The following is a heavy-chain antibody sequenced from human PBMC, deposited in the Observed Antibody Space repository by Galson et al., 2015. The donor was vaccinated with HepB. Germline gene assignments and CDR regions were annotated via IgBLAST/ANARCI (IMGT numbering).Heavy chain of an antibody. D-gene: IGHD1-7*01. CDR3: VRDSMNYFFDH. CDR2: SLKKGHGYAT. Sequence: SLRLSCAASGFTFSDYHMDWVCQAPGKGLECVARSLKKGHGYATEYAETVRGRLTISRDESNDSLYLQMNSLKTEDTAVYYCVRDSMNYFFDHWGQGALVTVSS. J-gene: IGHJ4*02. CDR1: GFTFSDYH. V-gene: IGHV3-72*01.